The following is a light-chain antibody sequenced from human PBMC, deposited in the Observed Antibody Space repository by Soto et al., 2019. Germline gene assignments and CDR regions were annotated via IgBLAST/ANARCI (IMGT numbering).Light chain of an antibody. J-gene: IGKJ1*01. CDR3: QQYNNWPRT. CDR1: QSVSSN. CDR2: GAS. Sequence: EIVLTQSPATLSLSTGERATLSCRASQSVSSNYLAWYQQKPGQAPRVLIYGASTRATGIPARFSGSGSGTEFTLTINSLQSEDFAVYYCQQYNNWPRTFGQGTKV. V-gene: IGKV3-15*01.